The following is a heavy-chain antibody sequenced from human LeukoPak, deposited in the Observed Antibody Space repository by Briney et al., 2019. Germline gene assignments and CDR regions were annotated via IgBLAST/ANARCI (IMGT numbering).Heavy chain of an antibody. Sequence: PGGSLRLSCAASGFTFSSYWMTWVRQAPCKGLEWVAYIKQDGSEKYYVDSVKGRFTISRDNAKNSVYLQMNSLRAEDTAVYYCATHRDSSYDYRSGSDWHAAIDMWGQGTMVSVSS. CDR3: ATHRDSSYDYRSGSDWHAAIDM. D-gene: IGHD3-10*01. J-gene: IGHJ3*02. CDR1: GFTFSSYW. CDR2: IKQDGSEK. V-gene: IGHV3-7*01.